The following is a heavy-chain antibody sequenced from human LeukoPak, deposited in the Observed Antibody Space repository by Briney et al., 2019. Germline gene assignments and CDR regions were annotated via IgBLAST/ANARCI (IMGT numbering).Heavy chain of an antibody. CDR1: GGSINNYY. D-gene: IGHD5-24*01. Sequence: SGTLSLTCIVAGGSINNYYWSWIRQPPGQGLEWIGYIYTSGTTDYNPSLRGRVTLSIDTSKNQFSLHLYSVTAADTAVYYCATTAGRRDGSRTNWHFELWGRGTLVTVSS. V-gene: IGHV4-59*13. CDR3: ATTAGRRDGSRTNWHFEL. J-gene: IGHJ2*01. CDR2: IYTSGTT.